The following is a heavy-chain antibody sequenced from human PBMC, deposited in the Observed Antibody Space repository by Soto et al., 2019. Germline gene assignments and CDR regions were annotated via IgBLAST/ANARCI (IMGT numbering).Heavy chain of an antibody. D-gene: IGHD3-10*01. CDR1: GFTFSSYA. J-gene: IGHJ4*02. CDR2: IKSKTDGGTT. Sequence: GGSLRLSCAASGFTFSSYAMSWVRQAPGKGLEWVGRIKSKTDGGTTDFAAPVKGRFAISRDDSKNMVYLQMNSLKTEDTAVYYCAKNYYFDSWGQGTLVTVSS. V-gene: IGHV3-15*01. CDR3: AKNYYFDS.